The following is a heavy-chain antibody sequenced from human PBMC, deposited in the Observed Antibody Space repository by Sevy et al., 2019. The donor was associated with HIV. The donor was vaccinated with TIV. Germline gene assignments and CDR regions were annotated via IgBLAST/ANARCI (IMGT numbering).Heavy chain of an antibody. D-gene: IGHD2-2*02. J-gene: IGHJ3*02. V-gene: IGHV3-7*01. CDR1: GFTFSSYW. CDR2: IKQDGSEK. Sequence: GGSLRLSCAASGFTFSSYWMSWVRQAPGKGLEWVANIKQDGSEKYYVDSVKGRFTISRDNAKNSLYLQMNSLRAEDTAVYYCGRDWGYCSSTSCYTDDDAFDIWGQGKMVTVSS. CDR3: GRDWGYCSSTSCYTDDDAFDI.